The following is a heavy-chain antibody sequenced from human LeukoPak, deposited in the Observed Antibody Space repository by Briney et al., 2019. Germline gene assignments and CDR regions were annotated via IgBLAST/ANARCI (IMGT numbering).Heavy chain of an antibody. Sequence: ASVKVSCKASGYTFTSYAMNWVRQAPGQGLEWMGWINTNTGNPTYAQGFTGRFVFSLDTSVSTAYLQISSLKAEDTAVYYCARDRHVRRISMLHFDPWGQGTLVTVSS. CDR3: ARDRHVRRISMLHFDP. D-gene: IGHD3-3*02. J-gene: IGHJ5*02. CDR1: GYTFTSYA. V-gene: IGHV7-4-1*02. CDR2: INTNTGNP.